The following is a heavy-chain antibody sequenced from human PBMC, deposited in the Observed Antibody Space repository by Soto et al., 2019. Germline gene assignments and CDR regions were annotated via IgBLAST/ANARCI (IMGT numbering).Heavy chain of an antibody. CDR2: IYYSGST. CDR3: ARGQLWLNY. CDR1: GVSISSGGYF. J-gene: IGHJ4*02. D-gene: IGHD5-18*01. V-gene: IGHV4-31*03. Sequence: PSQTLSLTCTVSGVSISSGGYFWSWIRQHPGKGLEWIGNIYYSGSTSYNPSLRSRLTISIDPSKNQFSLKLTSVTAADTAVYYCARGQLWLNYWGQGTLVTVSS.